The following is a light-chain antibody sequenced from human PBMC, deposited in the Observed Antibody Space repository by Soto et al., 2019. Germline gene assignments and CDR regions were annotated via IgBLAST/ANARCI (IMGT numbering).Light chain of an antibody. J-gene: IGKJ4*01. CDR3: QQYGRSLT. CDR1: QSVNNNY. Sequence: EIVLTQSPGTLSLSPGERATLSCRASQSVNNNYLAWYQQKRGQAPRLLVYGASTRATGIPDRFSGSVSGTDFTLTIIRLEPEDFAVYYCQQYGRSLTFGGGTKVEIK. CDR2: GAS. V-gene: IGKV3-20*01.